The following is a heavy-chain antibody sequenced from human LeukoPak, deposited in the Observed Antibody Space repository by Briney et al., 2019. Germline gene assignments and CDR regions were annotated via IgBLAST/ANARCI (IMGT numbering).Heavy chain of an antibody. Sequence: SETLSLTCTVSGGSISSGDYYWSWIRQPPGKGLEWIGEINHSGSTNYNPSLKSRVTISVDTSKNQFSLKLSSVTAADTAVYYCARESRPYYDFWSGYFHYYYYGMDVWGQGTTVTVSS. CDR3: ARESRPYYDFWSGYFHYYYYGMDV. CDR2: INHSGST. V-gene: IGHV4-39*07. J-gene: IGHJ6*02. CDR1: GGSISSGDYY. D-gene: IGHD3-3*01.